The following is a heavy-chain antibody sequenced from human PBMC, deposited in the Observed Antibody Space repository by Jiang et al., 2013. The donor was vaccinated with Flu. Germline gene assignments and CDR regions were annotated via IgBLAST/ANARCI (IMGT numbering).Heavy chain of an antibody. J-gene: IGHJ4*02. V-gene: IGHV4-38-2*02. CDR2: IYHSGMT. CDR3: ARDKMMYYFDSSGPYYFDH. CDR1: GYTINSGYY. Sequence: GPGLVKPSETLSLTCAVFGYTINSGYYWGWIRQSPGKGLEWIGSIYHSGMTYYNPSLKSRVTMSVDTSKNQFSLKLSSVTAADTAVYYCARDKMMYYFDSSGPYYFDHWGQGLLVTVSS. D-gene: IGHD3-22*01.